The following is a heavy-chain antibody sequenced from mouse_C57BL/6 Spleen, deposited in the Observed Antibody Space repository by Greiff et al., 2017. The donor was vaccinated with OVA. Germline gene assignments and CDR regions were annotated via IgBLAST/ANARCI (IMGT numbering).Heavy chain of an antibody. Sequence: VQLQQSGAELVRPGASVTLSCKASGYTFTDYDMHWVKQTPVHGLEWIGAIDPGTGGTAYNQKFKGKAILTADKSSSTAYMELRSLTSEDSAVYYCTRWGDYWGQGTSVTVSS. CDR3: TRWGDY. CDR2: IDPGTGGT. V-gene: IGHV1-15*01. J-gene: IGHJ4*01. CDR1: GYTFTDYD.